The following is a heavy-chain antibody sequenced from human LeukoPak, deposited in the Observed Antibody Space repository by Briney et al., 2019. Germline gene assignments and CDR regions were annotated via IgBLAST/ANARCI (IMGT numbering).Heavy chain of an antibody. D-gene: IGHD3-3*01. CDR2: INPSGGST. V-gene: IGHV1-46*01. CDR1: GFTFSSYG. Sequence: GGSLRLSCAASGFTFSSYGMHWVRQAPGQGLEWMGIINPSGGSTSYAQKFQGRVTMTRDTSTSTVYMELSSLRSEDTAVYYCARTYYDFWSGYSPFDYWGQGTLVTVSS. J-gene: IGHJ4*02. CDR3: ARTYYDFWSGYSPFDY.